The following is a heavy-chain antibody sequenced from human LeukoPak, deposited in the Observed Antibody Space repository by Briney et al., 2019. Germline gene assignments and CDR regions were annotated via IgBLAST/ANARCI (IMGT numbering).Heavy chain of an antibody. CDR3: AREGTAMVSFDY. Sequence: GGSLRLSCAASGFTFSSYEMNWVRQAPGRGLEWVSYISSGGNTIYYADSVKGRFAISRDNAKNSLYLQMNSLRAEDTAVYYCAREGTAMVSFDYWGQGTLVTVSS. CDR1: GFTFSSYE. D-gene: IGHD5-18*01. V-gene: IGHV3-48*03. J-gene: IGHJ4*02. CDR2: ISSGGNTI.